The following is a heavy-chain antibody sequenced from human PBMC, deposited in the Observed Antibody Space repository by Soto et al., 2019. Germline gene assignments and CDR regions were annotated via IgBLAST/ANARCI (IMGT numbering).Heavy chain of an antibody. CDR3: VREDDGGDRDYYGLDV. CDR2: IHYSGSV. D-gene: IGHD4-17*01. CDR1: GGSISSDHYH. J-gene: IGHJ6*02. Sequence: QVQLQESGPGLVRPSQTLSLTCTVSGGSISSDHYHWTWIRQTPGKGLEWIGYIHYSGSVSYNPSLQIQVTMSLDTSKNLLALKLSSVTAADTAVYFCVREDDGGDRDYYGLDVWGQGTTVTVS. V-gene: IGHV4-30-4*01.